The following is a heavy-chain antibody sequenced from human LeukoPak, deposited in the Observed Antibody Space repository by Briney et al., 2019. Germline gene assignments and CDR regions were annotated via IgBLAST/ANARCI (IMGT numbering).Heavy chain of an antibody. D-gene: IGHD5-12*01. CDR3: AREVATIAYYYYYYMDV. CDR2: VNPSDGST. V-gene: IGHV1-46*01. Sequence: GASVKVSCKASGYSFTSYYMHWVRQAPGQGLEWMGIVNPSDGSTSYAQKFQGRVTMTRDTSTSTVYMELSSLRSDDTAVYYCAREVATIAYYYYYYMDVWGKGTTVTVSS. CDR1: GYSFTSYY. J-gene: IGHJ6*03.